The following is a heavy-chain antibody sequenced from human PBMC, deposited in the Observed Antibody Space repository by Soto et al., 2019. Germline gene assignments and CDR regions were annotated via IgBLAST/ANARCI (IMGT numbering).Heavy chain of an antibody. D-gene: IGHD2-15*01. CDR2: ISPYNGDT. V-gene: IGHV1-18*01. CDR3: ARNVMYVVVVVPSHDVFGI. CDR1: GYTFTTYG. Sequence: QVQLVQSGAEVKKPGASVKVSCKASGYTFTTYGISWVRQAPGQGLDCMGWISPYNGDTNSEQKLQGRVTMPTDTSTSTAYMEMRSLRSDYTAVYYCARNVMYVVVVVPSHDVFGIWGQGTMVTVSP. J-gene: IGHJ3*02.